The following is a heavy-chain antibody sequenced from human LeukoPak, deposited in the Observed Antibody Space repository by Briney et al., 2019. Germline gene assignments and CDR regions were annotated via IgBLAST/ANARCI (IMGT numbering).Heavy chain of an antibody. Sequence: TGGSLRLSCAASGFTVSRNYMSWVRQAPGKGLEWVSVIYSGGSTYYADSVQGRFTISRDNAKNSLYLQMNSLRAEDTAVYYCASGSYSPFEYWGQGTLVTVSS. CDR2: IYSGGST. CDR1: GFTVSRNY. V-gene: IGHV3-66*01. CDR3: ASGSYSPFEY. D-gene: IGHD1-26*01. J-gene: IGHJ4*02.